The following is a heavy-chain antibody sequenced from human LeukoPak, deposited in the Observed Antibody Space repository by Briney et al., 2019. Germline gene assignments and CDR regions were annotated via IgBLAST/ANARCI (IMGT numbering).Heavy chain of an antibody. CDR2: INPNSGGT. CDR3: ARPHYDSSGYYYWYFDL. Sequence: GASVKVSCKASGYTFTGYYMHWVRQAPGQGLEWTGWINPNSGGTNYAQKFQGRVTMTRDTSISTAYMELSRLRSDDTAVYYCARPHYDSSGYYYWYFDLWGRGTLVTVSS. V-gene: IGHV1-2*02. CDR1: GYTFTGYY. J-gene: IGHJ2*01. D-gene: IGHD3-22*01.